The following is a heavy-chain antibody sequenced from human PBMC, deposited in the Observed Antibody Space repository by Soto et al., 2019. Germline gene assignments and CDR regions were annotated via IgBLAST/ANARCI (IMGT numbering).Heavy chain of an antibody. CDR1: GGIFSSYA. D-gene: IGHD4-17*01. V-gene: IGHV1-69*13. CDR3: ASLSTVTTHYYYGMDV. Sequence: GALVKVPCKASGGIFSSYAISWVRQAPGQGLEWMGGIIPIFGTANYAQKFQGRVKITADESTSTAYVELSSLSSEDTAVYYCASLSTVTTHYYYGMDVWGQGTTVTVSS. CDR2: IIPIFGTA. J-gene: IGHJ6*02.